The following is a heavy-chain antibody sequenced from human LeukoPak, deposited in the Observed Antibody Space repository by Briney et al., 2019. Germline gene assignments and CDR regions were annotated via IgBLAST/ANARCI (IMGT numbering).Heavy chain of an antibody. CDR1: GYTFTGYY. CDR2: INPNSGDP. D-gene: IGHD2-2*01. Sequence: ASVKVSCKASGYTFTGYYMHWVRQAPGQGLEWMGWINPNSGDPNYAQRFQGRVTMTRDTSISTAYMDLSRLRSDDTAVYYCARDSGYCSSTGCYYFDYWGQGTLVTVSS. CDR3: ARDSGYCSSTGCYYFDY. V-gene: IGHV1-2*02. J-gene: IGHJ4*02.